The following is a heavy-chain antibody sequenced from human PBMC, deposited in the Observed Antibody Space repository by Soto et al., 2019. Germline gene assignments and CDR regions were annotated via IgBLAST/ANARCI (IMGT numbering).Heavy chain of an antibody. D-gene: IGHD3-9*01. J-gene: IGHJ6*02. V-gene: IGHV3-30-3*01. CDR2: ISYDGSNK. Sequence: SLRLSCAASGFTFSSYAMHWVRQAPGKGLEWVAVISYDGSNKYYADSVKGRFTISRDNSKNTLYLQMNSLRAEDTAVYYCARDPNYDILTGYGPYYYYGMDVWGQGTTVTVSS. CDR1: GFTFSSYA. CDR3: ARDPNYDILTGYGPYYYYGMDV.